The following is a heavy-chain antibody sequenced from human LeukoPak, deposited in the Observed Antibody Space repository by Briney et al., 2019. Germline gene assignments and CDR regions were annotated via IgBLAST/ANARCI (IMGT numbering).Heavy chain of an antibody. D-gene: IGHD3-10*01. V-gene: IGHV3-7*01. CDR2: MKEDGGEI. CDR3: ARDRSYSTFDY. CDR1: AFTFSSYW. J-gene: IGHJ4*02. Sequence: GGSLTLSCEASAFTFSSYWMSWVRQAPGKGLEWVGNMKEDGGEINYVASEKGRFTILNENAKHSLFMQMTSLRVEDTAGYYWARDRSYSTFDYWGQGTLVTVSS.